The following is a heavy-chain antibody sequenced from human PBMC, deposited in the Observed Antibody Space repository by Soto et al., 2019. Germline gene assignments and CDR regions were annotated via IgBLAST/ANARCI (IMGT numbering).Heavy chain of an antibody. CDR1: GYSFTSYW. V-gene: IGHV5-51*01. J-gene: IGHJ3*02. CDR3: ARHRAGYCSGGSCYSIHSDAFDI. CDR2: IYPGDSDT. D-gene: IGHD2-15*01. Sequence: GESLKISCKGSGYSFTSYWIGWVRQMPGKGLEWMGIIYPGDSDTRYSPSFQGQVTISADKSISTAYLQWSSLKASDTAMYYCARHRAGYCSGGSCYSIHSDAFDIWGQGTMVTVSS.